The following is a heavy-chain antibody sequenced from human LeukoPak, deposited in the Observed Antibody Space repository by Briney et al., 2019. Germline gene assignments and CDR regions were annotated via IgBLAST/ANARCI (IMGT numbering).Heavy chain of an antibody. D-gene: IGHD3-22*01. Sequence: SETLSLTCTVSGGSISTSNYYWGWIRQPPGKGLEWIGNIFYSGSTYYGPSLKSRLTISLDTSRNQFSLKLNSVTAADTAVYYCARASYSYDINGWVPFDYWGQGTLVTVSS. CDR3: ARASYSYDINGWVPFDY. V-gene: IGHV4-39*07. J-gene: IGHJ4*02. CDR2: IFYSGST. CDR1: GGSISTSNYY.